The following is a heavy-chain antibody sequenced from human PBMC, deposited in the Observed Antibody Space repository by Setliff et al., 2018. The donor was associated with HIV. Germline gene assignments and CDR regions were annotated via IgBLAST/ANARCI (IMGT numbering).Heavy chain of an antibody. D-gene: IGHD3-22*01. Sequence: SETLSLTCTVSGGSISSSSYYWGWIRQPPGKGLGWIGSIYTSGSTNYNSSLKSRVTISIDTSRNQFSLTVSSVTAADTAVYYCAREIPYSYGGRGHPLWGQGTLVTVSS. CDR3: AREIPYSYGGRGHPL. CDR2: IYTSGST. V-gene: IGHV4-39*07. CDR1: GGSISSSSYY. J-gene: IGHJ4*02.